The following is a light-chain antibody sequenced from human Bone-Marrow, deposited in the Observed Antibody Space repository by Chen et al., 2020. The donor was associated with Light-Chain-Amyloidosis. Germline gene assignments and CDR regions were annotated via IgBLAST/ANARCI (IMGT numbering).Light chain of an antibody. CDR1: DLPTKY. CDR3: QSADSSGTYEVI. V-gene: IGLV3-25*03. J-gene: IGLJ2*01. CDR2: RDT. Sequence: SHELTQPPSVSVSPGQTARTTCPGDDLPTKYAYWYQQKPGQAPVLVIHRDTERPSGISERFSGSSSGTTATLTISGVQAEDEADYHCQSADSSGTYEVIFGGGTKLTVL.